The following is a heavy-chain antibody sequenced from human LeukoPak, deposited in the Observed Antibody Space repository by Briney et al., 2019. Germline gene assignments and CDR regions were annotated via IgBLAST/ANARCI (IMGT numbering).Heavy chain of an antibody. CDR2: IYNTGAT. V-gene: IGHV3-53*01. CDR3: ARIEWERLGRAFDI. D-gene: IGHD1-26*01. CDR1: GFTVSDNY. Sequence: PGWSLRLSCAASGFTVSDNYMTWVRQAPGKGLEWVSSIYNTGATHYAESVKGRFTIFRDNSKNTLFLQMNSLRAEDMAVYYCARIEWERLGRAFDIWGQGTMVTVSS. J-gene: IGHJ3*02.